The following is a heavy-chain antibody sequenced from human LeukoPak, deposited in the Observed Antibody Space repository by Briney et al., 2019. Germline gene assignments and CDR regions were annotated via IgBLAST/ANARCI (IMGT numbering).Heavy chain of an antibody. D-gene: IGHD3-10*01. CDR2: ISAYNGNT. CDR1: GYTFTSYG. Sequence: GASVKVSCKASGYTFTSYGISWVRQAPGQGLEWMGWISAYNGNTNYAQKLQGRVTMTTDTSTSTAYMELRSLRSDDTAVYYCARVLGQVRGVIITVLDYWGQGTLVTVSS. J-gene: IGHJ4*02. V-gene: IGHV1-18*01. CDR3: ARVLGQVRGVIITVLDY.